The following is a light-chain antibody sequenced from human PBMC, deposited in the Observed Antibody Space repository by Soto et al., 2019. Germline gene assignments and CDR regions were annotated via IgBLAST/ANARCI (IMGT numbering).Light chain of an antibody. Sequence: EIVMTQSPATLSVSPGERVTLSCRASQSVSSDLAWYQQKPGQAPRLLIYGASSRAPGIPDRFSGSGSGTDFTLTISRLEPEDFAMYYCLHCGDSPPDTFGQGTRLEIK. CDR3: LHCGDSPPDT. CDR2: GAS. V-gene: IGKV3-20*01. J-gene: IGKJ2*01. CDR1: QSVSSD.